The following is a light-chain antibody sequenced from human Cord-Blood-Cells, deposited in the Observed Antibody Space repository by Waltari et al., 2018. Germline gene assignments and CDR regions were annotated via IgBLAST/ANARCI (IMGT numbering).Light chain of an antibody. J-gene: IGLJ3*02. CDR3: CSYAGSSTWV. CDR2: EGS. CDR1: SSDVGSNNL. Sequence: QSALTQPASVSGSPGQSIPISCPGPSSDVGSNNLVPWYQQHPGKAPNLMIYEGSKRPSGVSNRFSGSKSGNTASLTISGLQAEDEADYYCCSYAGSSTWVFGGGTKLTVL. V-gene: IGLV2-23*01.